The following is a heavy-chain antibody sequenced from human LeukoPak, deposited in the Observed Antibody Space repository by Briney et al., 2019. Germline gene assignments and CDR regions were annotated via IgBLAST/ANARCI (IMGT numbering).Heavy chain of an antibody. CDR1: GFTFSGYW. J-gene: IGHJ4*02. CDR2: ISSSGSPI. CDR3: ARVPHYNFWSGYSFDY. V-gene: IGHV3-48*04. Sequence: GGSLRLSCAASGFTFSGYWLTWVRQAPGKGLEWISYISSSGSPIYCADSVKGRFTISRDNAKNSLYLQMNSLRAEDTAFYYCARVPHYNFWSGYSFDYWGQGTLVTVSS. D-gene: IGHD3-3*01.